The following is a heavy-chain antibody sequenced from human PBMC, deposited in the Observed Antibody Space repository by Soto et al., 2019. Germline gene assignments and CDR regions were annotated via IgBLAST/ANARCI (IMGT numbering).Heavy chain of an antibody. V-gene: IGHV4-59*01. D-gene: IGHD4-17*01. J-gene: IGHJ4*02. CDR1: GGYISSYY. Sequence: QVQLQESGPGLVKPSETLSLTCTVSGGYISSYYWSWIRQPPGKGLEWLGYIYYSGSTNYNPSLRSRVTISVDTSKNQFSLKLSSVTAADTAVYYCARGPDYGGKSFDYGGQGTLVTVSS. CDR3: ARGPDYGGKSFDY. CDR2: IYYSGST.